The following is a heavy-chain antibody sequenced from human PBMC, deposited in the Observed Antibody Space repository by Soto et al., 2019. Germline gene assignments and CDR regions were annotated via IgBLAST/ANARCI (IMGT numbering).Heavy chain of an antibody. D-gene: IGHD3-10*01. J-gene: IGHJ5*02. Sequence: HLQLQESGPGLVKPSETLSLTCTVSGDSINGGKFYWGWIRQTPAKGLEWIASFYYGSNTDYNPSFKRRVTITVDTPNNQFSLRLTSVLAADSGGYYCAGSPDETPQNLRWFRFDPWGQGTRVIVSS. CDR3: AGSPDETPQNLRWFRFDP. CDR2: FYYGSNT. CDR1: GDSINGGKFY. V-gene: IGHV4-39*01.